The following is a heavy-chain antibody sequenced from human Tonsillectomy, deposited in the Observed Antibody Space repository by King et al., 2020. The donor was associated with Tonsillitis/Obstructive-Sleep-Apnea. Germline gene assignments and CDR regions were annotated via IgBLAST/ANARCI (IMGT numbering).Heavy chain of an antibody. CDR2: IYPGDSDT. V-gene: IGHV5-51*01. CDR3: ASSLDEHLLPYFVDY. CDR1: GYTFTNYW. Sequence: VQLVESGAEVKKPGESLKISCKNSGYTFTNYWIGWVRQMPGKGLEWMGFIYPGDSDTRYSPSFQGQVTISADKSINTAYLQWSSLKASDTAMYYCASSLDEHLLPYFVDYWGQGTLVTVSS. D-gene: IGHD2-15*01. J-gene: IGHJ4*02.